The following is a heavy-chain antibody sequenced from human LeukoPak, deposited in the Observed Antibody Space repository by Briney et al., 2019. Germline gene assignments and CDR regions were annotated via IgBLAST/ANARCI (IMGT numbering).Heavy chain of an antibody. Sequence: ASVKVSCKASGYTFTSYYIHLVRQAPGQGFEWMAIINPSDGSTTNSQKLQGRVTMTRDTSTSTVYMELSGLRSEDTALYYCARIRDGYNDAYDIWGRGTMVTVSS. CDR1: GYTFTSYY. J-gene: IGHJ3*02. CDR3: ARIRDGYNDAYDI. CDR2: INPSDGST. D-gene: IGHD5-24*01. V-gene: IGHV1-46*01.